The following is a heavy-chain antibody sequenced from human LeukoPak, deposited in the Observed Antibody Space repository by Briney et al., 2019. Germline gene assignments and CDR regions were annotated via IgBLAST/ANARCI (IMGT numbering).Heavy chain of an antibody. CDR1: GYTFTSYG. CDR2: ISAYNGNT. V-gene: IGHV1-18*01. J-gene: IGHJ4*02. Sequence: HGASVKVSCKASGYTFTSYGISWVRQAPGQGLEWMGWISAYNGNTNYAQNLQGRVAVTTDTSTSTAYMELRSLRSDDTAVYYCARDACSSANCYLDYWGQGTLVTVSS. CDR3: ARDACSSANCYLDY. D-gene: IGHD2-2*01.